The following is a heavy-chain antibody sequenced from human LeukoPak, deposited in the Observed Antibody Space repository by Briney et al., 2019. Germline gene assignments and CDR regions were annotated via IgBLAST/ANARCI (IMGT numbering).Heavy chain of an antibody. CDR3: ARTSGESTAALRAPFDY. V-gene: IGHV3-21*01. J-gene: IGHJ4*02. CDR1: GFTFSSYS. D-gene: IGHD6-6*01. CDR2: ISSSSGYK. Sequence: GGSLRLSCAVSGFTFSSYSMTWVRQAPGKGLEWVSSISSSSGYKYYADSVKGRFTISRDNAKNSLYLQMDSLRAEDAAVYYCARTSGESTAALRAPFDYWGQGTLATASS.